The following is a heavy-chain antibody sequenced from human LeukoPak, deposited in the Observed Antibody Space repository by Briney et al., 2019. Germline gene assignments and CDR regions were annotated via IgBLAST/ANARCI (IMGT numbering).Heavy chain of an antibody. V-gene: IGHV4-59*01. J-gene: IGHJ4*02. CDR1: GGSMSSYY. CDR2: IYYSGST. D-gene: IGHD6-13*01. Sequence: PSETLSLTCTVSGGSMSSYYWSWIRQPPGKGLEWIGCIYYSGSTNYNPSLKRRVAISVDTSKNQFSLNLSSVTAADTAMYYCARGTKKRYTYSSSWYVDYWGQGTLVTVSS. CDR3: ARGTKKRYTYSSSWYVDY.